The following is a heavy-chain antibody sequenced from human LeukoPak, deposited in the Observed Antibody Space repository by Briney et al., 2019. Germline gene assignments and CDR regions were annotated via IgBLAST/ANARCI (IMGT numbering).Heavy chain of an antibody. V-gene: IGHV3-15*01. CDR3: TTDFASGGATSDDAFDI. CDR1: GFTFSNAW. CDR2: IKSKTDGGTT. J-gene: IGHJ3*02. Sequence: MTGGSLRLSCAASGFTFSNAWMSWVRQAPGNGLERVGRIKSKTDGGTTDYAAPVKGRFTISRDDSKNTLYLQMNSLKTEDTAVYYCTTDFASGGATSDDAFDIWGQGTMVTVSS. D-gene: IGHD1-26*01.